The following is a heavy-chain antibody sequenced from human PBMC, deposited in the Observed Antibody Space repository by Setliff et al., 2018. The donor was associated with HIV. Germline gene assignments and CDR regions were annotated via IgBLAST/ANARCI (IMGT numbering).Heavy chain of an antibody. V-gene: IGHV1-69*13. CDR3: ARAKATRQARPTNCFDP. CDR2: IIPIFGTA. CDR1: GGTFSSYA. J-gene: IGHJ5*02. D-gene: IGHD1-1*01. Sequence: SVKVSCKASGGTFSSYAISWVRQAPGQGLEWIGGIIPIFGTANYAQKFQDRVTITADESTSTAYMELSSLRFEDTAVYYCARAKATRQARPTNCFDPWGQGALVTVSS.